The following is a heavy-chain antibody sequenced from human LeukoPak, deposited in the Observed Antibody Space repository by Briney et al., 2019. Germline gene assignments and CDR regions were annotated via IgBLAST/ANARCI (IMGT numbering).Heavy chain of an antibody. CDR2: ITWNSGSI. CDR1: GFRFDDYA. V-gene: IGHV3-9*01. Sequence: GGSLRLSCEVSGFRFDDYAMHWVRQAPGKGLEWVSGITWNSGSIGYADSVKGRFTISRDNAKNSLFLQMNSLRTEDTALYYCVKGSPFTVSTDYFDYWGQGTLVTVSS. CDR3: VKGSPFTVSTDYFDY. J-gene: IGHJ4*02. D-gene: IGHD4-17*01.